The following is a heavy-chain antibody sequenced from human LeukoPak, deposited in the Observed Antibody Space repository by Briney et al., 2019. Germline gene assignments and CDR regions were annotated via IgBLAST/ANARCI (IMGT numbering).Heavy chain of an antibody. CDR1: GYTFTGYY. D-gene: IGHD2-2*01. CDR2: INPNSGGT. Sequence: ASVKVSCKASGYTFTGYYMHWVRQAPGQGLEWMGWINPNSGGTNYAQKFQGWVTMTRDTSISTAYMELSRLRSDDTAVCYCARGGPRYCSSTSCPYGMDVWGKGTTVTVSS. V-gene: IGHV1-2*04. J-gene: IGHJ6*04. CDR3: ARGGPRYCSSTSCPYGMDV.